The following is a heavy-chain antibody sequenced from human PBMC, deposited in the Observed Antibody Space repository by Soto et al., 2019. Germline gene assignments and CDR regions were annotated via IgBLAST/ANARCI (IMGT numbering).Heavy chain of an antibody. D-gene: IGHD1-7*01. Sequence: SETLSLTCSVSGASIRSYYWHWIRQPPGKGLEWIGYVYTSDYTRYSSSLKSRVTISVDTSKSQFYLRLNSVTAADTAVYYCASYNWNYYFDPWGQGTLVTVSS. V-gene: IGHV4-4*08. CDR1: GASIRSYY. J-gene: IGHJ5*02. CDR3: ASYNWNYYFDP. CDR2: VYTSDYT.